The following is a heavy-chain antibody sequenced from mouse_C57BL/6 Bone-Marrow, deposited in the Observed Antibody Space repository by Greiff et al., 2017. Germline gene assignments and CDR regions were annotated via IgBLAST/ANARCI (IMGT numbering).Heavy chain of an antibody. V-gene: IGHV1-85*01. J-gene: IGHJ2*01. D-gene: IGHD1-2*01. CDR2: IYPRDGST. CDR3: ASKGTADY. CDR1: GYTFTSYD. Sequence: QVQLQQSGPELVKPGASVKLSCKASGYTFTSYDINWVKQRPGQGLAGIGWIYPRDGSTKYNAKFKGQATLTVATSSNTAYLELHSLPSEDSAIYFCASKGTADYWGQGTTLTVSS.